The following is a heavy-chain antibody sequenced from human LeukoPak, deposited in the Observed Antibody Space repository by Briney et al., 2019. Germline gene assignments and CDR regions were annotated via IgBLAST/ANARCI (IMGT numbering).Heavy chain of an antibody. Sequence: TPSETLSLTCTVSGGSISSGSYYWSWIRQPAGKGLEWIGRIYTSGSTNYNPSLKSRVTISVDTSKNQFSLKLSSVTAADTAVYYCAREGPLLWFGEGGPNAFDIWGQGTMVTVSS. CDR1: GGSISSGSYY. CDR3: AREGPLLWFGEGGPNAFDI. D-gene: IGHD3-10*01. V-gene: IGHV4-61*02. CDR2: IYTSGST. J-gene: IGHJ3*02.